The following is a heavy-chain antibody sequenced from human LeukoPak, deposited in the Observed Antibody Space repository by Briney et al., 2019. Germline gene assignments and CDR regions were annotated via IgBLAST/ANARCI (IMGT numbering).Heavy chain of an antibody. D-gene: IGHD3-16*02. CDR3: ASLPHDYVWGSYRLDWFDP. J-gene: IGHJ5*02. Sequence: GESLKISWKGSGYSFTSYWIGWGRQMPGKGLEWMVIIYPCDSYTRYSPSFQGQITISAHKPLSPAYLQWRSLTASDPATYYCASLPHDYVWGSYRLDWFDPWGQGTLVTVSS. V-gene: IGHV5-51*04. CDR1: GYSFTSYW. CDR2: IYPCDSYT.